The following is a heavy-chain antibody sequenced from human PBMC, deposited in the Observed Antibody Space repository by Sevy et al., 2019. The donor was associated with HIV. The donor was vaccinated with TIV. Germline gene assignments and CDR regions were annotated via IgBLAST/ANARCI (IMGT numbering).Heavy chain of an antibody. D-gene: IGHD3-22*01. CDR2: ISGSGGST. CDR1: GFTFSSYA. V-gene: IGHV3-23*01. CDR3: AKDGAAKPHYYDSSGYDY. J-gene: IGHJ4*02. Sequence: GGSLRLSCAASGFTFSSYAMSWVRQAPGKGLEWVSAISGSGGSTYYADSVKGRFTISRGNSKNTLYLQMNSLRAEDTAVYYCAKDGAAKPHYYDSSGYDYWGQGTLVTVSS.